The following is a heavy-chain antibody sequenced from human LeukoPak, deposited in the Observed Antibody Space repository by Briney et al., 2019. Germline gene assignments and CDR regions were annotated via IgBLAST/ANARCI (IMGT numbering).Heavy chain of an antibody. CDR1: GFTFSSYA. J-gene: IGHJ4*02. V-gene: IGHV3-23*01. CDR2: ISGSGAVT. Sequence: GGSLRLSCAASGFTFSSYATSWVRQAPGKGLEWVSAISGSGAVTYYAHSVKGRFTISRDNSKNTLYVQTNSLRAEDTAVYYCATDMVIDGYFDYWGQGALVTVSS. CDR3: ATDMVIDGYFDY. D-gene: IGHD2-21*01.